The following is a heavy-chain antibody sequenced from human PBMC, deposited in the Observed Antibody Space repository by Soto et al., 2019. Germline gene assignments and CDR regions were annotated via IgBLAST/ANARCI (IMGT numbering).Heavy chain of an antibody. Sequence: QVQLVESGGGVVQPGRSLRLSCAASGFTFSSYGMHWVRQAPGKGLEWVAVIWYDGSNKYYADSVKGRFTISRDNSKNTLYLQMNSVRAEDTAVYYCARDRVTCCYFGMDVWGQGTTVTVSS. D-gene: IGHD2-15*01. CDR3: ARDRVTCCYFGMDV. V-gene: IGHV3-33*01. CDR1: GFTFSSYG. CDR2: IWYDGSNK. J-gene: IGHJ6*02.